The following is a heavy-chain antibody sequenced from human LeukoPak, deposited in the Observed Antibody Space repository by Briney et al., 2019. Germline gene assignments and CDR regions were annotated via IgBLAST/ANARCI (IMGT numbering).Heavy chain of an antibody. J-gene: IGHJ4*02. CDR1: GGSISTAY. D-gene: IGHD6-13*01. CDR2: INHSGST. V-gene: IGHV4-34*01. CDR3: ARGLKDSSWFDY. Sequence: SSETLSLTCSVSGGSISTAYWSWIRQPPGKGLEWIGEINHSGSTNYNPSLKSRVTISVDTSKNQFSLKLSSVTAADTAVYYCARGLKDSSWFDYWGQGTLVTVSS.